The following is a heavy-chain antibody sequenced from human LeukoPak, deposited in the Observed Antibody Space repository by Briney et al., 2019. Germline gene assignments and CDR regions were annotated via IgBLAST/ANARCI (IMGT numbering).Heavy chain of an antibody. CDR3: ARDLTLQPAAAIVYYFDY. V-gene: IGHV1-2*02. D-gene: IGHD6-25*01. CDR2: INPNSGDR. Sequence: ASVKVSSKASGYTFTGYYMHWVRRAPGQGLEWMGWINPNSGDRNYAQKFQGRVTMTRDTSISAAYMELSGLRSDDTAVYYCARDLTLQPAAAIVYYFDYRGQGTLVTVSS. J-gene: IGHJ4*02. CDR1: GYTFTGYY.